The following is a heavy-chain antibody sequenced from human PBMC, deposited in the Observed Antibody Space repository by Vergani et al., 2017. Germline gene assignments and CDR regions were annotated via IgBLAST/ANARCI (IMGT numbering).Heavy chain of an antibody. D-gene: IGHD3-22*01. CDR2: TYYRSKWYN. CDR3: AREGDYCDSSGYYSLPFDY. J-gene: IGHJ4*02. V-gene: IGHV6-1*01. CDR1: GDSVSSNSAA. Sequence: QVQLQQSGPGLVKPSQTLSLTCAISGDSVSSNSAAWNWIRQSPSRGLEWLGRTYYRSKWYNDYAVSVKSRITSNPDTSKNQFSLQLNSVTPEDTAVYYCAREGDYCDSSGYYSLPFDYWGEGTLVTVSS.